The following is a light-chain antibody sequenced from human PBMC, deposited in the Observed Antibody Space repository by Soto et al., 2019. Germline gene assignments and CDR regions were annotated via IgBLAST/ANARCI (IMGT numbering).Light chain of an antibody. V-gene: IGKV3-20*01. Sequence: EIVLTQSPGTLSLSPGERATLSCRASQSVSSTYLAWYQQKPGQAPRLLIYGASSRATGIPERVSGSGSGTDFTLTISRLEPEDFAVYYCQQYSDLPWTFGQGTTVEIE. CDR3: QQYSDLPWT. CDR1: QSVSSTY. J-gene: IGKJ1*01. CDR2: GAS.